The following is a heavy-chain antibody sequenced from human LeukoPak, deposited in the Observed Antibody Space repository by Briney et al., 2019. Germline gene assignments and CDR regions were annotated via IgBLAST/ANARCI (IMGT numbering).Heavy chain of an antibody. Sequence: GGSLRLSCAASGFIFSTSWMSWVRQAPGKGLEWAANIKQDGSEKYYVDSVKGRFTISRDNAKKSLFLQINILRAEDTAVYYCARIGSIGAAAPFDYWGQGTLVTVSS. D-gene: IGHD6-13*01. CDR2: IKQDGSEK. V-gene: IGHV3-7*05. CDR3: ARIGSIGAAAPFDY. J-gene: IGHJ4*02. CDR1: GFIFSTSW.